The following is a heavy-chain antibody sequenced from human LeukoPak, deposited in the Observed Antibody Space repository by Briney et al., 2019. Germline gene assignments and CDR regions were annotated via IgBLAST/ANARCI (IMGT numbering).Heavy chain of an antibody. Sequence: PGRSLRLSCAVSGFTFSSYGMHWVRQAPGKGLEWVSVISYDGSNRYYAASVKGRFTISRDTSKNTLYLQMNSLRTEDTAVYYCVKAPRRKGLVGYSYGPIDYWGQGTLVTVSS. J-gene: IGHJ4*02. CDR1: GFTFSSYG. D-gene: IGHD5-18*01. V-gene: IGHV3-30*18. CDR3: VKAPRRKGLVGYSYGPIDY. CDR2: ISYDGSNR.